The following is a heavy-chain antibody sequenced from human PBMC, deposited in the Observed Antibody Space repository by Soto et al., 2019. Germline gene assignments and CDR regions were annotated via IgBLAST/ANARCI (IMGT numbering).Heavy chain of an antibody. CDR3: TVRHSGSYFGYFGS. CDR2: ISGSGGST. V-gene: IGHV3-23*01. CDR1: GFTFSSYA. Sequence: EVQLLESGGGLVQPGGSLRLSCAASGFTFSSYAMSWVRQAPGKGLEWVSAISGSGGSTYYADSVKGRFTISRDNSNNTLYLQMNRLRAEDTAVYYCTVRHSGSYFGYFGSWGQGTLVTVSS. D-gene: IGHD1-26*01. J-gene: IGHJ4*02.